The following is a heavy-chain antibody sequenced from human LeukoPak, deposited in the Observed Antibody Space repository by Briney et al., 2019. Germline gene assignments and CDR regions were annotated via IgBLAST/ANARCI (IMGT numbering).Heavy chain of an antibody. CDR3: ARFSSSWFDY. Sequence: SQTLSLTCTVSGGSISSSSYYWGWIRQPPEKGLEWIGSIYYSGSTYYNPSLKSRVTISVDTSKNQFSLKLSSVTAADTAVYYCARFSSSWFDYWGQGTLVTVSS. CDR2: IYYSGST. D-gene: IGHD6-13*01. J-gene: IGHJ4*02. V-gene: IGHV4-39*01. CDR1: GGSISSSSYY.